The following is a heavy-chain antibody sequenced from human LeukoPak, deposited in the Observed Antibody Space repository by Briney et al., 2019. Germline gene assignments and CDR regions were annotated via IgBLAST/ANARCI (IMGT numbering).Heavy chain of an antibody. J-gene: IGHJ3*02. CDR1: GGSISSYY. Sequence: SGTLSLTCTVSGGSISSYYWSCIRQPPVKRLEWIGYIYYSGITNYNPSRKSRVTISLDTSKNQFSLKLSSVTAADTAVYYCARVGENYYDSSPDAFDIWGQGTIITVSS. CDR3: ARVGENYYDSSPDAFDI. CDR2: IYYSGIT. D-gene: IGHD3-22*01. V-gene: IGHV4-59*01.